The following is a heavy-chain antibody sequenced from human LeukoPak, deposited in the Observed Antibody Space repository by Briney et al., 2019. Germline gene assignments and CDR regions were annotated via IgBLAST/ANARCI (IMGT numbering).Heavy chain of an antibody. V-gene: IGHV1-2*06. CDR3: AGDPYGSGSYRSTWFDP. D-gene: IGHD3-10*01. CDR2: INPNSGGT. J-gene: IGHJ5*02. Sequence: ASVKVSCKASGYTFTGYYMHWVRQAPGQGLEWMGRINPNSGGTNYAQKFQGRATMTRDTSISTAYMELSRLRSDDTAVYYCAGDPYGSGSYRSTWFDPWGQGTLVTVSS. CDR1: GYTFTGYY.